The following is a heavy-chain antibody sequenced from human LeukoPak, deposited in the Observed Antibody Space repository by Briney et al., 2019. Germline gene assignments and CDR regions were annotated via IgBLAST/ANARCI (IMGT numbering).Heavy chain of an antibody. D-gene: IGHD6-13*01. CDR1: GGSISSSSYY. Sequence: SETLSLTCTVSGGSISSSSYYWGWIRQPPGKGLEWIGSIYYSGSTYYHPSLKSRVTISVDTSKNQFSLKLSSVTAADTAVYYCAREIRGGGYSSSWYYRNFDYWGQGTLVTVSS. CDR2: IYYSGST. CDR3: AREIRGGGYSSSWYYRNFDY. V-gene: IGHV4-39*07. J-gene: IGHJ4*02.